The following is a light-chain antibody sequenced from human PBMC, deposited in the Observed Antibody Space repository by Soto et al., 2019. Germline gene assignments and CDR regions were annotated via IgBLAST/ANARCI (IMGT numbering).Light chain of an antibody. V-gene: IGKV1-5*03. CDR3: QQYHSDSPWT. CDR2: KAS. J-gene: IGKJ1*01. CDR1: QSIKTW. Sequence: DIQMTQSPSALSASVGDRVTITCRASQSIKTWLAWYQRKPGKAPKLLIYKASNLESGVPSRFSGSGSGTEFALFISSLQPDDFATYYCQQYHSDSPWTFGQGTKVDIK.